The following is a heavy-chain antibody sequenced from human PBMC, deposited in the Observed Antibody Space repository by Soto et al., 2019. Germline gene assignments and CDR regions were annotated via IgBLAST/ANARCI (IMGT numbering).Heavy chain of an antibody. V-gene: IGHV4-30-4*01. D-gene: IGHD5-18*01. CDR2: ISNSGST. J-gene: IGHJ4*02. CDR3: ATEGGSTYGYFDN. CDR1: GGSVTSDEDY. Sequence: SETLSLTCTVSGGSVTSDEDYWTWIRQSPGKGLEWIGSISNSGSTGYNPSLKTRLSMSVDRSKNLVTLGLTSVTGTGTAVYFGATEGGSTYGYFDNGGQGPRVTVSS.